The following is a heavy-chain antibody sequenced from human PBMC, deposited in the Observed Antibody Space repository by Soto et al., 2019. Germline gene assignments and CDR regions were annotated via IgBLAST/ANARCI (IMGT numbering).Heavy chain of an antibody. J-gene: IGHJ5*02. CDR2: IYYIGST. Sequence: PSETLSLTCTVSGGSVNSGGHYWSWIRQPPGKGLEWIGNIYYIGSTNYNASLKSRVTISVDTSKSQFSLKLNSVTAADTAVYYCARATRFGELPGKSFDPFGPVTLVTFSS. D-gene: IGHD3-10*01. CDR3: ARATRFGELPGKSFDP. CDR1: GGSVNSGGHY. V-gene: IGHV4-61*08.